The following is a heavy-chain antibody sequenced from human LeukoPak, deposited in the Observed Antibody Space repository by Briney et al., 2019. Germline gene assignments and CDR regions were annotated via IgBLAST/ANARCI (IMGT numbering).Heavy chain of an antibody. CDR2: ISSDSSTI. J-gene: IGHJ4*02. CDR1: GLTFSSYS. D-gene: IGHD4-17*01. CDR3: ARDHYGDYALDY. Sequence: GGSLRLSCAASGLTFSSYSMNWVRQAPGKGLEWVSYISSDSSTIYYADSVKGRFTISRDNAKNSLYLQMSSLGAEDTAVYYCARDHYGDYALDYWGQGTLVTVSS. V-gene: IGHV3-48*01.